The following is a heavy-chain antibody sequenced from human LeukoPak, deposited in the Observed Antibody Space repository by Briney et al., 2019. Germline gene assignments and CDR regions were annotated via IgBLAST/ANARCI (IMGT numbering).Heavy chain of an antibody. J-gene: IGHJ4*02. V-gene: IGHV4-39*07. D-gene: IGHD4-23*01. CDR1: GGSISSSTFY. CDR3: ARDPPGKYFDY. CDR2: IYYSGST. Sequence: SETLSLTCTVSGGSISSSTFYWGWIRQPPVKGLEWIGTIYYSGSTFYNPSLKSRVTVSVDTSKNQFSLKLSSLTAADTAVYYCARDPPGKYFDYWGQGTLVTVSS.